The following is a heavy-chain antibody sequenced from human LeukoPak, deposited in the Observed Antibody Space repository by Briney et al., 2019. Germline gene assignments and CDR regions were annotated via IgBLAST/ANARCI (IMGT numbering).Heavy chain of an antibody. D-gene: IGHD6-19*01. J-gene: IGHJ4*02. CDR1: GFTFSSNG. V-gene: IGHV3-33*01. Sequence: PGGSLRLSCVASGFTFSSNGMHWVRQAPGKGLEWVAVIWYDGSNKYYADSMKGRFTISRDNSKNTLYLQMNSLRAEDTAVYYCARAEKIAVAGMGYYFDYWGQGTLVTVSS. CDR2: IWYDGSNK. CDR3: ARAEKIAVAGMGYYFDY.